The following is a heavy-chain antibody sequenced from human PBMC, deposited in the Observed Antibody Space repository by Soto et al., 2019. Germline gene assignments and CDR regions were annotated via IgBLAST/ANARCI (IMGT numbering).Heavy chain of an antibody. CDR3: ARVGVVLVVGEYYFDY. D-gene: IGHD3-16*01. V-gene: IGHV4-31*03. CDR2: IYYSGST. CDR1: GGSISSGGYY. J-gene: IGHJ4*02. Sequence: QVQLQESGPGLVKPSQTLSLTCTVSGGSISSGGYYWSWIRQHPGKGLEWIGYIYYSGSTYYNPSLKSRVTISVDTSKNQFSLKLSSVTAADTAVYYCARVGVVLVVGEYYFDYWGQGTLVTVSS.